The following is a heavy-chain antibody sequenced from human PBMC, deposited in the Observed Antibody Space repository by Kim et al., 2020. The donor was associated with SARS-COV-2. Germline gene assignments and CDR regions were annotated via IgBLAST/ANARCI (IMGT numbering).Heavy chain of an antibody. CDR1: GFTFSSYG. Sequence: GGSLRLSCAASGFTFSSYGMHWVRQAPGKGQEWVAVISYDGSNKYYADSVKGRFTISRDNSKNTLYLQMNSLRAEDTAVYYCAKEEQWPTTNFDYWGQGTLVTVSS. V-gene: IGHV3-30*18. D-gene: IGHD6-19*01. CDR2: ISYDGSNK. CDR3: AKEEQWPTTNFDY. J-gene: IGHJ4*02.